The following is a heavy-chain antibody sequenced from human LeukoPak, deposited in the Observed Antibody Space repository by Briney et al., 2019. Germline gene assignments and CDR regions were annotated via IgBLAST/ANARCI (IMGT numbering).Heavy chain of an antibody. V-gene: IGHV4-61*05. J-gene: IGHJ4*02. CDR3: ARVGSSSGWYLGY. D-gene: IGHD6-19*01. Sequence: PSETLSLTCTVSGGSISSSSYYWSWIRQPPGKGLEWVGYIYYSGSTNYNPSLKSRVTISVDTSKNQFSLKLSSVTAADTAVYCCARVGSSSGWYLGYWGQGTLVTVSS. CDR1: GGSISSSSYY. CDR2: IYYSGST.